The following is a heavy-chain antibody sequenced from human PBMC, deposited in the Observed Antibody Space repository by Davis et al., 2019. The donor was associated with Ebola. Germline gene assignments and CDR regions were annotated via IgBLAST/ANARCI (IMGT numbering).Heavy chain of an antibody. V-gene: IGHV3-48*02. J-gene: IGHJ4*02. CDR1: GFTFSSYS. CDR3: ARGRYFDWLLYSEFDY. D-gene: IGHD3-9*01. Sequence: GGSLRLSCAASGFTFSSYSMNWVRQAPGKGLEWVSYISSSSSTIYYADSVKGRFTISRDNAKNSLYLQMNSLRDEDTAVYYCARGRYFDWLLYSEFDYWGQGTLVTVSS. CDR2: ISSSSSTI.